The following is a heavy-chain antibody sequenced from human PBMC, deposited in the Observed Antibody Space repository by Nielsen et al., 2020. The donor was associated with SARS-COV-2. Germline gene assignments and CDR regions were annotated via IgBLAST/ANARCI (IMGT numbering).Heavy chain of an antibody. V-gene: IGHV3-30-3*01. J-gene: IGHJ6*02. CDR3: ARDREDCSGGSCYKSYYYYYGMDV. Sequence: GGSLRLSCAASGFTFSSYAMHWVRQAPGKGLEWVAVISYDGSNKYYADSVKGRFTISRDNSKNTLYLQMNSLRAEDTAVYYCARDREDCSGGSCYKSYYYYYGMDVWGQGTTVTVSS. D-gene: IGHD2-15*01. CDR1: GFTFSSYA. CDR2: ISYDGSNK.